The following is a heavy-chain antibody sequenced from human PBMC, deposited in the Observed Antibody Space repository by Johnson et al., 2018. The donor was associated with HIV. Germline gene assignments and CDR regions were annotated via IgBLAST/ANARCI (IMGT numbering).Heavy chain of an antibody. CDR1: GFTFSSYW. J-gene: IGHJ3*02. V-gene: IGHV3-48*01. CDR2: ISGSGGTI. Sequence: EVQLVESGGGLVLPGGSLRLSCVGSGFTFSSYWMSWVRQAPGKGLEWVSYISGSGGTIYNADSVKGRFTISRDNSKNTLYLQMNSLRAGDTALYYCARAVCRGGRCYSQDAFDIWGQGTMVTVSS. CDR3: ARAVCRGGRCYSQDAFDI. D-gene: IGHD2-15*01.